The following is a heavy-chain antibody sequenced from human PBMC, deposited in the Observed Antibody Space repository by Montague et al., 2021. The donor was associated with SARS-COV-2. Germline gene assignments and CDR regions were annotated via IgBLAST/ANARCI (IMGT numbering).Heavy chain of an antibody. J-gene: IGHJ4*02. V-gene: IGHV4-39*01. CDR1: GDSVSSSDHY. CDR3: ARRRLREDYFDF. Sequence: SETLSLTCTVSGDSVSSSDHYWGWIRQPPGKGLEWLGIVYYSGYTYYNPSVKGRVTISIDASKNQFSLKLNSLTATDTAIYHCARRRLREDYFDFWGQGTLLTVPS. CDR2: VYYSGYT. D-gene: IGHD4-17*01.